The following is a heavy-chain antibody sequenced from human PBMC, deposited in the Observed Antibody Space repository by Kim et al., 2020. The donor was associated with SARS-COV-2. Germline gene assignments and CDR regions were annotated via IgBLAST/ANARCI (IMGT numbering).Heavy chain of an antibody. Sequence: GGSLRLSCAASGFTFSSYAMHWVHQAPGKGLEWVAVISYDGSNKYYADSVKGRFTISRDNSKNTLYLQMNSLRAEDTAVYYCARGSLDYGGKRGNAFDIWGQGTMVTVSS. V-gene: IGHV3-30-3*01. CDR2: ISYDGSNK. CDR3: ARGSLDYGGKRGNAFDI. D-gene: IGHD4-17*01. CDR1: GFTFSSYA. J-gene: IGHJ3*02.